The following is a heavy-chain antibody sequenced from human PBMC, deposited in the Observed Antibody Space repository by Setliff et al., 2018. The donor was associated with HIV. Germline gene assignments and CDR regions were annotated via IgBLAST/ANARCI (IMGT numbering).Heavy chain of an antibody. D-gene: IGHD1-26*01. V-gene: IGHV3-53*01. CDR1: GFVVCSNY. CDR3: SMSHGRGNYYRYG. J-gene: IGHJ6*03. CDR2: IYRGGTT. Sequence: PGGSLRLSCAASGFVVCSNYMTWVRQAPGKGLEWDSVIYRGGTTYYADSVKGRFTISRDDAENSLFLQVYSLRAEDTAVYYCSMSHGRGNYYRYGWGPETTGTVS.